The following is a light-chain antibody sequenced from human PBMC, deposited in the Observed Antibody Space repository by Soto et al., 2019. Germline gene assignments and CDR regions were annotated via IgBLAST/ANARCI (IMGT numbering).Light chain of an antibody. CDR2: EVS. CDR1: SSDIGSYNY. V-gene: IGLV2-14*01. Sequence: QSALTQPASVSGSPGQSITMSCTGTSSDIGSYNYFAWYQHSPGKAPKLMIYEVSSRPSGVSNRFSGSKTGNTASLTVSELQAEDEADYYCSSYTTSSTRVFGGGTKVTVL. CDR3: SSYTTSSTRV. J-gene: IGLJ3*02.